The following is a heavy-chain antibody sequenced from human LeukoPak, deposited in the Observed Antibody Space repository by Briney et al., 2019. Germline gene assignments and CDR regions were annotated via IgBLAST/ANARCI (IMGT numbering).Heavy chain of an antibody. J-gene: IGHJ4*02. CDR1: GFTFSSYG. D-gene: IGHD6-13*01. CDR2: IWYDGSNK. V-gene: IGHV3-33*06. CDR3: AKDRSIAAALYDY. Sequence: GRSLRLSCAASGFTFSSYGMHWVRQAPGKGLEWVAVIWYDGSNKYHADSVKGPFTISRDNSKNTLYLQMNSLRAEDTAVYYCAKDRSIAAALYDYWGQGTLVTVSS.